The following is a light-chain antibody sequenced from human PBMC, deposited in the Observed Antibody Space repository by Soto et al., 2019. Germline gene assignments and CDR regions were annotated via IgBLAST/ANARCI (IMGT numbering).Light chain of an antibody. CDR1: QSISTY. Sequence: DIQMTQSPSSLSASVGDRVTISCRAAQSISTYLNWYQQKPGTAPRLLIYSASSVKTGAPPRFSGSGSGRDFTLTISSLRPEDIATYFCQQSYTSPPWTFGQGTKVEIK. J-gene: IGKJ1*01. CDR3: QQSYTSPPWT. V-gene: IGKV1-39*01. CDR2: SAS.